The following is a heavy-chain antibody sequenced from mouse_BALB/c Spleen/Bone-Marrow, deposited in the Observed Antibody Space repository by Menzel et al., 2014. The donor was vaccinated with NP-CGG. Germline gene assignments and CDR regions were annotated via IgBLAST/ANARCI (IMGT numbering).Heavy chain of an antibody. CDR2: ISSGSSTI. J-gene: IGHJ3*01. CDR3: ARGGNFAWFAY. D-gene: IGHD2-1*01. Sequence: EAHLVESGGGLVQPGGSRKLSCAASGFTFSSFGMHWVRQAPEKGLEWVAYISSGSSTIYYADTVKGRFTISRDNPKNTLFLQMTSLRSEDTAMYYCARGGNFAWFAYWGQGTLVTVSA. CDR1: GFTFSSFG. V-gene: IGHV5-17*02.